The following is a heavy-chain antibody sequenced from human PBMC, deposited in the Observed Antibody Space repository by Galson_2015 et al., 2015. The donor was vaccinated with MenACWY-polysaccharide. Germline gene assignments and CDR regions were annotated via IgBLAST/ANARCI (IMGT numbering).Heavy chain of an antibody. J-gene: IGHJ4*02. CDR2: IYHSGST. D-gene: IGHD1-26*01. CDR3: ARVEKYSGSYYILH. V-gene: IGHV4-38-2*01. CDR1: VYSISSGYY. Sequence: SEPLSLTCAVSVYSISSGYYWGWIRQPPGKGLEWIGSIYHSGSTYYNPSLKSRVTISVNTSKNQFSLKLSSVTAADTAVYYCARVEKYSGSYYILHWGQGTLVTVSS.